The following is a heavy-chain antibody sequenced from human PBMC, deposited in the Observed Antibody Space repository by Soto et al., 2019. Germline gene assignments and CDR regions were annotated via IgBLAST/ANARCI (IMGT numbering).Heavy chain of an antibody. Sequence: PGGSLRLSCAASGFTFDDYAMHWVRHAPGKGLEWVSGISWNSGSIGYADSVKGRFTISRDNAKNSLYLQMNSLRAEDTALYYCAKDGEYYGSGSYAAFDIWGQGTMVTVSS. CDR2: ISWNSGSI. CDR1: GFTFDDYA. V-gene: IGHV3-9*01. D-gene: IGHD3-10*01. CDR3: AKDGEYYGSGSYAAFDI. J-gene: IGHJ3*02.